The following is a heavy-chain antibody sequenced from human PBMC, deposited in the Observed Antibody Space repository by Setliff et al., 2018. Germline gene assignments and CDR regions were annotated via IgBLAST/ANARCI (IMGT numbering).Heavy chain of an antibody. Sequence: PSETLSLTCTVSGGSIGGGAYYWSWIRQPPGKRLEWIGYIYYSGSTNYNPSLESRVTISVDTSKNQFSLRLNSATAADTAVYYCARLRGAFDYWGQGTLVTVS. D-gene: IGHD3-16*01. J-gene: IGHJ4*02. CDR1: GGSIGGGAYY. CDR2: IYYSGST. CDR3: ARLRGAFDY. V-gene: IGHV4-61*08.